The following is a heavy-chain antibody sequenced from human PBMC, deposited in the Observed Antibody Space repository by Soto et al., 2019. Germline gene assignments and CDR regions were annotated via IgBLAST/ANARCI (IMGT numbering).Heavy chain of an antibody. CDR1: GGSISSGGYS. J-gene: IGHJ5*02. CDR3: ARGSSSSVWWSDP. V-gene: IGHV4-30-2*01. D-gene: IGHD6-6*01. CDR2: IYHSGST. Sequence: QLQLQESGSGLVKPSQTLSLTCAVSGGSISSGGYSWSWIRQPPGKGLEGIGYIYHSGSTYYNPSLKSRVTKSVDRSKDQFSLKLSSVTAADTAVYYCARGSSSSVWWSDPWGQGTLVPVSS.